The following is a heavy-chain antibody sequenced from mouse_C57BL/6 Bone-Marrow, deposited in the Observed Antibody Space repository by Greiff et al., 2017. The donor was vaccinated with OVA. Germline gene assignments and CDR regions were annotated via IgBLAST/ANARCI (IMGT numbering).Heavy chain of an antibody. J-gene: IGHJ3*01. V-gene: IGHV1-26*01. CDR1: GYTFTDYY. CDR2: INPNNGGT. CDR3: ARDDYDEY. D-gene: IGHD2-4*01. Sequence: VQLQQSGPELVKPGASVKISCKASGYTFTDYYMNWVKQSHGKSLEWIGDINPNNGGTSYNQKFKGKATLTVDKSSSTAYMELRSLTSEDSAVYYCARDDYDEYWGQGTLVTVSA.